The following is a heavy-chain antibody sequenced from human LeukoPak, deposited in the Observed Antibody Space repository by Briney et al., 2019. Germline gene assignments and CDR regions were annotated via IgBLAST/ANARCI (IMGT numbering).Heavy chain of an antibody. V-gene: IGHV3-21*01. CDR1: GFTFSGYG. CDR2: ISSSATYK. CDR3: ARVRGGHDSVYYYNGLDV. Sequence: GGSLRLSCAASGFTFSGYGMNWVRQAPGKGLEWVSSISSSATYKWYADSVRRRFTISRDNAKKSLYLQMHSLRAEDTAVYYCARVRGGHDSVYYYNGLDVWGQGTTVTVSS. J-gene: IGHJ6*02. D-gene: IGHD5-12*01.